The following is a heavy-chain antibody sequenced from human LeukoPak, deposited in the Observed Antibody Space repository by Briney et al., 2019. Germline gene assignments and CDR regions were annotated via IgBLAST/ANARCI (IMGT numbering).Heavy chain of an antibody. V-gene: IGHV3-73*01. CDR3: TSGIAVAGSETFDY. CDR1: GFTFSGSA. J-gene: IGHJ4*02. Sequence: GGSLKLSCAASGFTFSGSAMHWVRQASGKGLESVGRIRSKANSYATAYAASVKGRFTISRDDSKNTAYLQMNSLKTEDTAVYYCTSGIAVAGSETFDYWGQGTLVTVSS. D-gene: IGHD6-19*01. CDR2: IRSKANSYAT.